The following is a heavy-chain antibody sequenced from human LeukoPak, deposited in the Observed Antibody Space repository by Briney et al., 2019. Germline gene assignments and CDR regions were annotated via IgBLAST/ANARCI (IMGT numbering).Heavy chain of an antibody. Sequence: SETLSLTCAVYGGSFSGYYWSWIRQPPGKGLEWIGEIYHSGSTNYNPSLKSRVTISVDTSKNQFSLKLSSVTAADTAVYYCARTLRDKYYYYYYMDVWGKGTTVTVSS. CDR2: IYHSGST. V-gene: IGHV4-34*01. CDR3: ARTLRDKYYYYYYMDV. J-gene: IGHJ6*03. CDR1: GGSFSGYY. D-gene: IGHD5-12*01.